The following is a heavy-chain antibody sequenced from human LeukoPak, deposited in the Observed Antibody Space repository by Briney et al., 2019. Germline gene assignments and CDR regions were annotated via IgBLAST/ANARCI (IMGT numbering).Heavy chain of an antibody. CDR1: GYTFTSYG. V-gene: IGHV1-18*01. CDR2: ISAYNGNT. Sequence: ASVKVSCKASGYTFTSYGISWVRQAPGQGLEWMGWISAYNGNTNYAQKLQGRVTMTPDTSTSTAYMELRSLRSDDTAVYYCASGAGDSYYDFWSGIYYYYYYMDVWGKGTTVTVSS. D-gene: IGHD3-3*01. CDR3: ASGAGDSYYDFWSGIYYYYYYMDV. J-gene: IGHJ6*03.